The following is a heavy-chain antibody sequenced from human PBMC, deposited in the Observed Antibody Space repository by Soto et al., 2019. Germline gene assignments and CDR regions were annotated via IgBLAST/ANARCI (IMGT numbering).Heavy chain of an antibody. D-gene: IGHD2-21*02. Sequence: QVQLVQSGAEEKKPGASVKVSCKASGYTFTSYAMHWVRQAPGQRLEWMGWINAGNGNTKYSQKFKGRVTITRDTNASTAYMELSSLRSEDTAVYYCARSIVVVTALDYWGQGTLVTVSS. CDR2: INAGNGNT. J-gene: IGHJ4*02. CDR1: GYTFTSYA. CDR3: ARSIVVVTALDY. V-gene: IGHV1-3*05.